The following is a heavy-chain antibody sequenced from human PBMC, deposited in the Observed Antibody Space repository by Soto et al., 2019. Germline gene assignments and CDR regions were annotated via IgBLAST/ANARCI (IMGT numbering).Heavy chain of an antibody. CDR2: IIPIFGTA. D-gene: IGHD3-3*01. CDR1: GGTFSSYA. V-gene: IGHV1-69*13. CDR3: ASPWGTISTFPGYNAFDI. Sequence: SVKVSCKASGGTFSSYAISWVRQAPGQGLEWMGGIIPIFGTANYAQKFQGRVTITADESTSTAYMELSSLRSEDTAVYYCASPWGTISTFPGYNAFDIWGQGTMVTVSS. J-gene: IGHJ3*02.